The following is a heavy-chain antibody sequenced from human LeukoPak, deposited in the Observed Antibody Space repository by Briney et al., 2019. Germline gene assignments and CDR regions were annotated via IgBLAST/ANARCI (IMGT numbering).Heavy chain of an antibody. J-gene: IGHJ6*03. Sequence: PSETLSLTCTVSGGSISSSSYYWGWIRQPPGKGLEWIGSIYDSGSTYYNPSLKSRVTISVDTSKNQLSLKLSSVTAADTAVYYCARALYYDFWSGYRDYYYYYMDVWGKGTTVTVSS. CDR3: ARALYYDFWSGYRDYYYYYMDV. CDR1: GGSISSSSYY. D-gene: IGHD3-3*01. V-gene: IGHV4-39*01. CDR2: IYDSGST.